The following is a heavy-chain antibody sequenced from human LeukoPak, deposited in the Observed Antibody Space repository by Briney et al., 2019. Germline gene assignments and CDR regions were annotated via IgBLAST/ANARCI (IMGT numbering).Heavy chain of an antibody. D-gene: IGHD3-22*01. CDR2: IYTSGST. CDR1: GGSISSYY. Sequence: SETLSLTCTVSGGSISSYYWSWIRQPAGKGLEWIGRIYTSGSTNYNPSLKSRVTMSVDTSKNQFSLKLSSVTAADTAAYYCARGRGSYDSSGSWFDPWGQGTLVTVSS. CDR3: ARGRGSYDSSGSWFDP. J-gene: IGHJ5*02. V-gene: IGHV4-4*07.